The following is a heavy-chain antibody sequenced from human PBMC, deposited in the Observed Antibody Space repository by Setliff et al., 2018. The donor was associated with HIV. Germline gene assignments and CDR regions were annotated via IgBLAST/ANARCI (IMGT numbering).Heavy chain of an antibody. CDR3: AKKTAAYTSGSWLHY. D-gene: IGHD3-10*01. V-gene: IGHV3-23*01. J-gene: IGHJ4*02. CDR2: ISGSGGDT. CDR1: GFSFSSYA. Sequence: GSLRLSCAANGFSFSSYAMSWVRQAPGKGLEWVTVISGSGGDTYYADSVKGRFVISREKSKSTLYLQMNSLRAEDTAVYYCAKKTAAYTSGSWLHYWGQGTLVTVSS.